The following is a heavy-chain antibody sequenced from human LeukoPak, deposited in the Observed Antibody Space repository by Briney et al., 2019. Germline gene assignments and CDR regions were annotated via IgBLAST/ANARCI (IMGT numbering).Heavy chain of an antibody. D-gene: IGHD6-6*01. CDR2: IIPIFGTA. CDR3: ARDLEYISSSAIRGWSDP. CDR1: GGTFSSYA. J-gene: IGHJ5*02. Sequence: ASVKVSCKASGGTFSSYAISWVRQAPGQGLEWMGRIIPIFGTANYAQKFQGRVTITTDESTSTAYMELSSLRSEDTAVYYCARDLEYISSSAIRGWSDPWGLGTLVTVSS. V-gene: IGHV1-69*05.